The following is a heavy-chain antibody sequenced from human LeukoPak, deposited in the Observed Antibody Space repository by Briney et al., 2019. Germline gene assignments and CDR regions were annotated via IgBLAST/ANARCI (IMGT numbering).Heavy chain of an antibody. V-gene: IGHV3-7*01. Sequence: FTSSASGFTFNGAWLNWVRQAPGKGLEWVANLDPSGSQKRYVDFVKGRFTISKDNPGTSLYLEMNSLRAEDTAIYYCAIWTSGNFWGQGTLVTVSS. CDR2: LDPSGSQK. CDR3: AIWTSGNF. CDR1: GFTFNGAW. D-gene: IGHD1-1*01. J-gene: IGHJ4*02.